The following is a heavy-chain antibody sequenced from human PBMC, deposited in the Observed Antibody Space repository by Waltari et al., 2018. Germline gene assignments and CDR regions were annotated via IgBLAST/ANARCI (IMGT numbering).Heavy chain of an antibody. Sequence: QVQLVQSGAEVKKPGASVKVSCKVSGYTLTELSMHWVRQAPGKGIEWMGGFDPEDGETIYAQKFQGRVTMTEDTSTDTAYMELSSLRSEDTAVYYCATGEYYDILTGYYNIFDYWGQGTLVTVSS. CDR3: ATGEYYDILTGYYNIFDY. J-gene: IGHJ4*02. V-gene: IGHV1-24*01. D-gene: IGHD3-9*01. CDR2: FDPEDGET. CDR1: GYTLTELS.